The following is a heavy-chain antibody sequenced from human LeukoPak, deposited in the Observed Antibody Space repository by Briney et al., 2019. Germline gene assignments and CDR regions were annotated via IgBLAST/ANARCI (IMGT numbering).Heavy chain of an antibody. V-gene: IGHV3-21*01. D-gene: IGHD3-3*01. CDR3: ARDLLSHPYYVRLGAPCDY. CDR1: GFTFSSYS. CDR2: ISSSSSYI. J-gene: IGHJ4*02. Sequence: GGSLRLSCAASGFTFSSYSMNWVRQAPGKGLEWVSSISSSSSYIYYADSVKGRFTISRDNAKNSLYLQMNSLRAEDTAVYYCARDLLSHPYYVRLGAPCDYWGQGTLVTVSS.